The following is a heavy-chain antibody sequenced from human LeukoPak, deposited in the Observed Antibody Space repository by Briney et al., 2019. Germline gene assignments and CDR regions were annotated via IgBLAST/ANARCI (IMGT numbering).Heavy chain of an antibody. J-gene: IGHJ4*02. V-gene: IGHV3-30*04. D-gene: IGHD1-20*01. CDR3: ATWGFHITGTMN. CDR2: ILYHGSNK. Sequence: GRSLRLSCAASGFAFSGYAMHWVRQAPGKGLEGVSLILYHGSNKYYADSVKGRFTISRDNSENTLYLQMNNLKPEDTAVYYCATWGFHITGTMNWGQGTLVTVSS. CDR1: GFAFSGYA.